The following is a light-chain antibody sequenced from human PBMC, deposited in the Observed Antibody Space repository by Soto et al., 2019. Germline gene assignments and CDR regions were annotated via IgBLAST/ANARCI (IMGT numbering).Light chain of an antibody. CDR3: SSYTSISPYV. CDR2: DVS. V-gene: IGLV2-14*01. J-gene: IGLJ1*01. CDR1: SSDVGGYDY. Sequence: QSALTQPASVSGSPGQSITISCTGTSSDVGGYDYVSWYHQHPGKAPKLMIYDVSNRPSGVSNRFSGSKSGNTASLTISGLQAEDEADYYCSSYTSISPYVFGTGTKVTVL.